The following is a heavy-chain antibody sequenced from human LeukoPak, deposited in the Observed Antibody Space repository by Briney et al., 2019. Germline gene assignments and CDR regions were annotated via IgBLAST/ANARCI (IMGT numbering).Heavy chain of an antibody. CDR1: GGSISSYY. CDR2: IHYRGST. D-gene: IGHD5-18*01. Sequence: SETLSLTCTVSGGSISSYYWSWIRQSPGEGLEWIGYIHYRGSTNYNPSLKSRVTISVDTSKNQFFLKLSSLTAADTAVYYCARSVLGYSYGLHIDYWGQGTLVTVSS. J-gene: IGHJ4*02. CDR3: ARSVLGYSYGLHIDY. V-gene: IGHV4-59*01.